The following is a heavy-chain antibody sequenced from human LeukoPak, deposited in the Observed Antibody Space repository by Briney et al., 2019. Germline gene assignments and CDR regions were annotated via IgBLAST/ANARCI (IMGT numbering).Heavy chain of an antibody. J-gene: IGHJ3*01. CDR3: AREPYYASGSYYPI. V-gene: IGHV3-33*01. Sequence: GGSLRLSCAASGFTFSRFGMRWVRQAPGKGQEWVAVIWYDGSNKDYADSVKGRFTISRDNSKNTLFLQMNSLRAEDTAVYYCAREPYYASGSYYPIWGQGTMVTVSS. D-gene: IGHD3-10*01. CDR1: GFTFSRFG. CDR2: IWYDGSNK.